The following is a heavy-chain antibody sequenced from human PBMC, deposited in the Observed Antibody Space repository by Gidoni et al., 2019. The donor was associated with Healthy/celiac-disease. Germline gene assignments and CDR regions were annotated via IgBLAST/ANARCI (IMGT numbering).Heavy chain of an antibody. D-gene: IGHD3-3*01. CDR2: RNQYGSEK. Sequence: EVQLVESGGGLVQTGGSLSRSCEASGFPFSSCWMSWVRQAPGKGLEWGANRNQYGSEKYYVDSVKGRFTISRDNAKNSLYLQMNSLRAEDTAVYYCARDYDVWSGYYINWFDPWGQGTLVTVSS. V-gene: IGHV3-7*01. J-gene: IGHJ5*02. CDR3: ARDYDVWSGYYINWFDP. CDR1: GFPFSSCW.